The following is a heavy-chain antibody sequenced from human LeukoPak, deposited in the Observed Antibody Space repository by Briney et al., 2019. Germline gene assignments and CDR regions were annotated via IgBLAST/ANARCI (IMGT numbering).Heavy chain of an antibody. CDR3: ARLPQDYYDSSGYYFAFDI. Sequence: SETLSLTCAVYGGSFSGYYWSWIRQPPGKGLEWIGEINHSGSTNYNPSLKNRVTISVDTSKNQFSLKLSSVTAADTAVYYCARLPQDYYDSSGYYFAFDIWGQGTMVTVSS. J-gene: IGHJ3*02. V-gene: IGHV4-34*01. D-gene: IGHD3-22*01. CDR1: GGSFSGYY. CDR2: INHSGST.